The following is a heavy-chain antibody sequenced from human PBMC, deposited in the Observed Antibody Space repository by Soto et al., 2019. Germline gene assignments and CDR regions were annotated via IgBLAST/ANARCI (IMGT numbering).Heavy chain of an antibody. J-gene: IGHJ4*02. CDR2: ISGSGGST. CDR3: ANGVSIAAAAYYFDY. V-gene: IGHV3-23*01. CDR1: GFTFSSYA. Sequence: GGSLRLSCAASGFTFSSYAMSWVRQAPGKGLEWVSAISGSGGSTYYADSVKGRFTISRDNSKNTLYLQMNSLRAEDKAVYYGANGVSIAAAAYYFDYWGQGTLVTVSS. D-gene: IGHD6-13*01.